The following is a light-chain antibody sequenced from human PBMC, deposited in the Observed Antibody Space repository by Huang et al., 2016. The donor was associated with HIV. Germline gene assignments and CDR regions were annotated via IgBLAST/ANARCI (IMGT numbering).Light chain of an antibody. CDR1: QSVSSN. V-gene: IGKV3-15*01. Sequence: EIVMTQSPATLSMSTGERAILSCRASQSVSSNLAWYQLKPGQAPRLLIYGASTRATGIRARFSGSGSGTEFSLTISSLQSEDFAIYYCQQYNNWPPYTFGQGTKLEIK. CDR3: QQYNNWPPYT. CDR2: GAS. J-gene: IGKJ2*01.